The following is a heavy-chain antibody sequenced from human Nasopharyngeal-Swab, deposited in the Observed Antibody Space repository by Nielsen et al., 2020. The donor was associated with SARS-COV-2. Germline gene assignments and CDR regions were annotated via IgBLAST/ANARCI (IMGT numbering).Heavy chain of an antibody. CDR2: IYYSGST. D-gene: IGHD6-19*01. V-gene: IGHV4-59*01. Sequence: WIRQPPGKGPEWIGYIYYSGSTNYSPSLKSRVTISVDTSKNQFSLKLSSVTAADTAVYNCAGAVAGTGWDYWGQGTLVTVSS. J-gene: IGHJ4*02. CDR3: AGAVAGTGWDY.